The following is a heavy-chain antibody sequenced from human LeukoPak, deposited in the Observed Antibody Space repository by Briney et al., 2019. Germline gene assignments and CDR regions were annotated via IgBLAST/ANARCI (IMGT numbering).Heavy chain of an antibody. J-gene: IGHJ4*02. V-gene: IGHV1-2*02. CDR3: ARDQGIAAAGTDY. CDR2: INPNSGGT. D-gene: IGHD6-13*01. CDR1: GYTFTGYY. Sequence: GASVKVSCKASGYTFTGYYMHWVRQAPGQGLEWMGWINPNSGGTNYAQKFQGRVTMTRDTSISTAYMELSRLRSDDTAVYYCARDQGIAAAGTDYWGQGTLVTVSS.